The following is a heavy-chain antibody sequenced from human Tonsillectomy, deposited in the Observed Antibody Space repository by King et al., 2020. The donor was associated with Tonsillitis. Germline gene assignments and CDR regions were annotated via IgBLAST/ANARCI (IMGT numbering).Heavy chain of an antibody. CDR3: ARDQCEGGSCYSNFLDF. D-gene: IGHD2-15*01. Sequence: VQLVESGGGVVQAGGSLRLSCAASGFDFSRYGMHWVRQAPGKGLEWLAFIRYDETNAFYGDSVRDRFTISRDRSKRMVHLHMNRLTAEDTALYFCARDQCEGGSCYSNFLDFWGQGTPVTVSS. CDR1: GFDFSRYG. J-gene: IGHJ4*02. CDR2: IRYDETNA. V-gene: IGHV3-30*02.